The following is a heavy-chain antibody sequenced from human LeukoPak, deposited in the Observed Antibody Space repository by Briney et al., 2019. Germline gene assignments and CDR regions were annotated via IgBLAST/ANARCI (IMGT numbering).Heavy chain of an antibody. CDR2: IIPIFGTA. CDR3: ARAARDSSGWYYFDY. CDR1: GGTFSSYA. D-gene: IGHD6-19*01. J-gene: IGHJ4*02. Sequence: GSSVKVSCKASGGTFSSYAISWVRQAPGQGLEWMGRIIPIFGTANYAQKFQGRVTITTDESTSTAYMELSSLRSEDTAVYYCARAARDSSGWYYFDYWGQGTLVTVSS. V-gene: IGHV1-69*05.